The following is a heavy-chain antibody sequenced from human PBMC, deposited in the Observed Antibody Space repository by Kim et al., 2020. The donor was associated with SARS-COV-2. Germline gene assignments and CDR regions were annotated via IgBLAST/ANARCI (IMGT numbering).Heavy chain of an antibody. CDR2: ISSNGGST. Sequence: GGSLRLSCSAFGFTFSSYAMHWVRQAPGKGLEYVSAISSNGGSTYYADSVKGRFTISRDNSKNTLYLQMSSLRAEDTAVYYCVKDKYCSGGSCYSGNWFDPWGQGTLVTVSS. CDR1: GFTFSSYA. J-gene: IGHJ5*02. CDR3: VKDKYCSGGSCYSGNWFDP. V-gene: IGHV3-64D*09. D-gene: IGHD2-15*01.